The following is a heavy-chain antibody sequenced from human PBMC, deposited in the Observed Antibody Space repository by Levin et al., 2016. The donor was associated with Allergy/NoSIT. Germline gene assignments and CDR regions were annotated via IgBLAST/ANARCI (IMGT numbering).Heavy chain of an antibody. Sequence: GSLRLSCTVSGDPISSHYWNWIRQSPGKGLEWIGNTYYSGGTNYNPSLRSRVTILVDTPKNQISLKLSSVTAADTAMYYCARSPPPYDQTDAFDIWGQGTMVTVSS. V-gene: IGHV4-59*11. J-gene: IGHJ3*02. CDR3: ARSPPPYDQTDAFDI. D-gene: IGHD3-22*01. CDR2: TYYSGGT. CDR1: GDPISSHY.